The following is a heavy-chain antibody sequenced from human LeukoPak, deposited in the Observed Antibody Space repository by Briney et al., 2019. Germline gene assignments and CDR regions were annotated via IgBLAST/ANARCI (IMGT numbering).Heavy chain of an antibody. D-gene: IGHD1-14*01. Sequence: PGVSLRLSCAASGFTFSSYWMHWVRQVPGKGLVWVARINPGGSSITYADSVKGRFTISRDNAKNTLYLQMDSLGAEDTGVYYCARSNQADDYWGQGTLVTVSS. CDR2: INPGGSSI. J-gene: IGHJ4*02. V-gene: IGHV3-74*01. CDR1: GFTFSSYW. CDR3: ARSNQADDY.